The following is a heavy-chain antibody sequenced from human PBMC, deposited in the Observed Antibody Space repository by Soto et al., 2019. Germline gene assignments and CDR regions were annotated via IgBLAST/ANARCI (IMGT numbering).Heavy chain of an antibody. CDR2: TSCDGNNK. V-gene: IGHV3-30-3*01. CDR3: ASTGDCSSINCCRELDY. Sequence: QVQLVESGGGVVQPGRSLRLSCAASGLTFSAYAMHWVRQAPGKGLEWVAITSCDGNNKDYPDSVNGRFTLYRENSESPQKLQLNCVGIDHNAVYYCASTGDCSSINCCRELDYWGQCTLFTVSS. J-gene: IGHJ4*02. D-gene: IGHD2-2*01. CDR1: GLTFSAYA.